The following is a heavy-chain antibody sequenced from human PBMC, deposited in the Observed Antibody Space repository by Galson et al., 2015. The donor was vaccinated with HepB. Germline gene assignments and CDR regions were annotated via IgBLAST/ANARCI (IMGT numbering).Heavy chain of an antibody. CDR1: GFTFSSYS. Sequence: SLRLSCAASGFTFSSYSMNWVRQAPGKGLEWVSSISSSSSYIYYADSVKGRFTISRDNAKNSLYLQMNSLRAEDTAVYYCARDRITMVRGVKGTFDIWGQGTMVTVSS. V-gene: IGHV3-21*04. CDR3: ARDRITMVRGVKGTFDI. CDR2: ISSSSSYI. J-gene: IGHJ3*02. D-gene: IGHD3-10*01.